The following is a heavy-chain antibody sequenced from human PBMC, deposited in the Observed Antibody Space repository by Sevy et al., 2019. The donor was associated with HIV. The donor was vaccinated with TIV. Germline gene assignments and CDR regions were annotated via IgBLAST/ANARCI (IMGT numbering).Heavy chain of an antibody. J-gene: IGHJ4*02. D-gene: IGHD1-1*01. V-gene: IGHV3-43*01. CDR1: GFTFDDYS. Sequence: GGSLRLSCAASGFTFDDYSMHWVRQAPGKGLGWVSLVAWDGVRTSFADSVKDRFTISRDNSKNSLYLQMNSLRTADTAFYYCAKDMGNWNGLDYWGQGTMVTVSS. CDR2: VAWDGVRT. CDR3: AKDMGNWNGLDY.